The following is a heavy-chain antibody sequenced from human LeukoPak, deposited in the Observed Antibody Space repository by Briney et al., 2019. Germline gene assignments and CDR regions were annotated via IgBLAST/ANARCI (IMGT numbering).Heavy chain of an antibody. J-gene: IGHJ6*04. CDR2: IWYDGSNK. CDR1: GFTFSSYG. V-gene: IGHV3-33*01. Sequence: GGSLRLSCAASGFTFSSYGMHWVRQAPGKGLEWVAVIWYDGSNKYYADSVKGRFTISRDNSKNTLYLQMNSLRAEDTAVYYCARDPYGDYVRMDVWGKGTTVTVSS. CDR3: ARDPYGDYVRMDV. D-gene: IGHD4-17*01.